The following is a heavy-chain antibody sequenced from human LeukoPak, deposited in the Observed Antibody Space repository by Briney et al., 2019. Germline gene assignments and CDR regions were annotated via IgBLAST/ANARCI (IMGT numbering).Heavy chain of an antibody. CDR1: GFTFSSYG. D-gene: IGHD3-16*01. J-gene: IGHJ4*02. V-gene: IGHV3-33*01. CDR3: ARDSSSTLRLPFDY. Sequence: PGGSLRLSCAASGFTFSSYGMHWVRQAPGKGLEWVAVIWYDGSNKYYADSVKGRFTISRDNSKNTLYQQMNSLRAEDTAVYYCARDSSSTLRLPFDYWGQGTLVTVSS. CDR2: IWYDGSNK.